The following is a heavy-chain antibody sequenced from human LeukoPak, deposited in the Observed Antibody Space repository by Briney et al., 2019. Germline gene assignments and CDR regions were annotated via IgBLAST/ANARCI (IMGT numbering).Heavy chain of an antibody. CDR1: GFTFSSYW. V-gene: IGHV3-74*01. D-gene: IGHD6-19*01. CDR2: INSDGSIT. CDR3: ARDGILVAGTVDWFDP. J-gene: IGHJ5*02. Sequence: GGSLRLSCGASGFTFSSYWMHWVRQASGKGLVWVSRINSDGSITSYADSVKGRFTISRDNAKNTLYLQMNSLRVEDTAMYYCARDGILVAGTVDWFDPWGQGTLVTVSS.